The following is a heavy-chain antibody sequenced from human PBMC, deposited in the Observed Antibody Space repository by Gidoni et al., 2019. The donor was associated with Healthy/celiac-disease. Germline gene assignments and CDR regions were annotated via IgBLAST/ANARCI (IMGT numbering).Heavy chain of an antibody. D-gene: IGHD3-22*01. CDR3: ASRHYYDSSGYYPLGAFDI. CDR1: GGSISSSSYY. V-gene: IGHV4-39*01. Sequence: QLQLQESGPGLVKPSETLSLTCTVSGGSISSSSYYWGWIRQPPGKGLEWIGSIYYSGSTYYNPSLKRRVTISVDTSKNQFSLKLSSVTAADTAVYYCASRHYYDSSGYYPLGAFDIWGQGTMVTVSS. J-gene: IGHJ3*02. CDR2: IYYSGST.